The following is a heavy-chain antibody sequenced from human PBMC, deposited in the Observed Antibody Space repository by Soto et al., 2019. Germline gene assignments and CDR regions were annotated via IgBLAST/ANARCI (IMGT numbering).Heavy chain of an antibody. V-gene: IGHV1-2*02. Sequence: QVQLVQSGAEVKKPGASVEVSCKASGYTFTGYYIHWVRQAPGQGLEWMGGMNPDSGDTKSAQKFQGRVNMTRDASISTAYMELSRLRSDDTAVYYCARYYFYGMDVWGQGTTVTVSS. CDR1: GYTFTGYY. CDR2: MNPDSGDT. CDR3: ARYYFYGMDV. D-gene: IGHD3-10*01. J-gene: IGHJ6*02.